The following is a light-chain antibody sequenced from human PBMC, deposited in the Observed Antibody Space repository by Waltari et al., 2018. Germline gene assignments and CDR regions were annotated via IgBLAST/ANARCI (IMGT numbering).Light chain of an antibody. Sequence: QSLLTQPPSASGTPGQRVTIPSSGRNSHIGSNYVNWYQHVPGAAPKLLIYRNKQRPSGVPDRFSGSKSGTSASLAISGLRSEDEADYYCAAWDDSLSRWLLGGGTKLTVL. CDR3: AAWDDSLSRWL. J-gene: IGLJ3*02. V-gene: IGLV1-47*01. CDR2: RNK. CDR1: NSHIGSNY.